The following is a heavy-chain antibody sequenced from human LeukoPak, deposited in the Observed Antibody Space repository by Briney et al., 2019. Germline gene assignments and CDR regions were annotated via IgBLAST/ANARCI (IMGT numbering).Heavy chain of an antibody. CDR2: IRYDGSNK. CDR1: GFTFSSYG. V-gene: IGHV3-30*02. J-gene: IGHJ5*02. D-gene: IGHD5-18*01. Sequence: PGGSLRLSCAASGFTFSSYGMHWVRQAPGKGLEWVAFIRYDGSNKYYADSVKGRFTISRDNSKNTLYLQVNSLRAEDTAVYYCAKVYTDTAMANNWFDPWGQGTLVTVSS. CDR3: AKVYTDTAMANNWFDP.